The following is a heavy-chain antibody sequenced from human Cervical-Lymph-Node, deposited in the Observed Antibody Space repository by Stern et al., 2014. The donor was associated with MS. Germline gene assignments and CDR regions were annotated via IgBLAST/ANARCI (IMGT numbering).Heavy chain of an antibody. CDR1: GHTFSSYV. CDR3: ERETYSTVFEY. J-gene: IGHJ4*02. D-gene: IGHD6-13*01. Sequence: QVQLVQSGAEVKKPGASVRISCKASGHTFSSYVMHWVRQAPGQGLEWMGWIKIGNGNIKYSQSFRGRVTFTRDTSASTAYMQLSGLRVEDSAVYFCERETYSTVFEYWGQGTLVTVSS. V-gene: IGHV1-3*04. CDR2: IKIGNGNI.